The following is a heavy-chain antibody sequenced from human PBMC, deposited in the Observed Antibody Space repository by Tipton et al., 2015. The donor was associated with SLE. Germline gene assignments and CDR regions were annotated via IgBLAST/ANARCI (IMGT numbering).Heavy chain of an antibody. J-gene: IGHJ3*02. D-gene: IGHD3-3*01. CDR1: GYSISSGYY. Sequence: TLSLTCTVSGYSISSGYYWGWLRQPPGKGLEWIGSIYHSGSTYYNPSLKRRVTISVDTSKNQFSLKLSSVTAADTAVYYCARVLDLWSGYYTGFDAVDIWGQGTMVTVSS. CDR2: IYHSGST. V-gene: IGHV4-38-2*02. CDR3: ARVLDLWSGYYTGFDAVDI.